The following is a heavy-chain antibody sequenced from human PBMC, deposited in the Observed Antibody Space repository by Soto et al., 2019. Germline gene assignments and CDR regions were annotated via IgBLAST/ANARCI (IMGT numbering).Heavy chain of an antibody. Sequence: LRLSCAASAFTFSSYAMAWVRQAPGKGLEWVSSIAGSGGDISYADSVKGRFTISRDNSKNTLYLQMDSLRAEDTAIYYCAKKYRGTYPFDYWGQGTLVTVSS. D-gene: IGHD1-26*01. CDR3: AKKYRGTYPFDY. V-gene: IGHV3-23*01. CDR1: AFTFSSYA. J-gene: IGHJ4*02. CDR2: IAGSGGDI.